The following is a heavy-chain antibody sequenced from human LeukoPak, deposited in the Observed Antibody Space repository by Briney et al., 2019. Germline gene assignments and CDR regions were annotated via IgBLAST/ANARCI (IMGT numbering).Heavy chain of an antibody. V-gene: IGHV1-46*01. J-gene: IGHJ6*02. CDR2: INPSGGST. D-gene: IGHD3-10*01. CDR3: ASSSKASWLWFGESGPKFGMDV. Sequence: ASVKVSCKASGYTFTSYYMHWVRQAPGQGLEWMGIINPSGGSTSYAQKFQGRVTMTRDTSTSTVYMELSSLRSEDTAVYYCASSSKASWLWFGESGPKFGMDVWGQGTTVTVSS. CDR1: GYTFTSYY.